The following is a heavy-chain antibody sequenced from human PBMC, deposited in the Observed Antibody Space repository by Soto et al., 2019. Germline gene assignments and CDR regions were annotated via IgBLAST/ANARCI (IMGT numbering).Heavy chain of an antibody. D-gene: IGHD5-18*01. V-gene: IGHV3-7*03. Sequence: GGSLRLSCVASVFSFSSYYMTWVRQAPGKGLEWVANINKDGSDTHGVESVKGRFTISRDNAQNSLFLQMNSLRGEDTAVYYCARDWGAPGRGSAIGYYYHFGLDVWGQGTTVTVSS. CDR2: INKDGSDT. CDR3: ARDWGAPGRGSAIGYYYHFGLDV. J-gene: IGHJ6*02. CDR1: VFSFSSYY.